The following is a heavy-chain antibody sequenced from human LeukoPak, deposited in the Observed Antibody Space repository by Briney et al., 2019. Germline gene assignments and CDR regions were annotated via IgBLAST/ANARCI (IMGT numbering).Heavy chain of an antibody. CDR2: ISSTSSTI. V-gene: IGHV3-48*01. Sequence: GGSLRLSCAASGFTFSSYSMNWVRQAPGKGLEWVSYISSTSSTIYYADSVKGRFTISRDNAKNSLYLQMNSLRAEDTAVYYCARYGDYWTSYNWFDPWGQGTLVTVSS. D-gene: IGHD4-17*01. J-gene: IGHJ5*02. CDR3: ARYGDYWTSYNWFDP. CDR1: GFTFSSYS.